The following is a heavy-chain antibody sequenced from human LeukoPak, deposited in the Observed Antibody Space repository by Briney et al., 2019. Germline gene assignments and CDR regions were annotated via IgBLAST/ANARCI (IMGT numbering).Heavy chain of an antibody. CDR3: AREGLQCWFDP. V-gene: IGHV4-30-2*01. D-gene: IGHD4-11*01. J-gene: IGHJ5*02. Sequence: SQTLSLTCTVSGGSISSGDYYWSWIRQPPGKGLEWIGYTYHSGSTYYNPSLKSRVTISVDGSKNQFSLKLSSVTAADTAVYYCAREGLQCWFDPWGQGTLVTVSS. CDR2: TYHSGST. CDR1: GGSISSGDYY.